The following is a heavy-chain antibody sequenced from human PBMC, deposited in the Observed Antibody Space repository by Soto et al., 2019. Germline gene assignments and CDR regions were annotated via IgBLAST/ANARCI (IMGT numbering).Heavy chain of an antibody. CDR3: AKAYGDYYYYYYMDV. D-gene: IGHD4-17*01. CDR1: GFTFSSYA. CDR2: ISGSGGST. J-gene: IGHJ6*03. V-gene: IGHV3-23*01. Sequence: GGSLRLSCAASGFTFSSYAMYWVRQAPGKGLEWVSTISGSGGSTYYADSVKGRFTISRDNSKNTLYLRMNSLRAEDTAVYYCAKAYGDYYYYYYMDVWGTGTTVTVSS.